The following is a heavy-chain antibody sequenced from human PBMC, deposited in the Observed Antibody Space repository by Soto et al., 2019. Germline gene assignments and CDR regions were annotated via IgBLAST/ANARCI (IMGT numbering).Heavy chain of an antibody. J-gene: IGHJ4*02. CDR2: ISYDGSHK. Sequence: QVQLVESGGGVVQPGRSLRLSCATSGFTFNTFAMHWVRQAPGKGLEWLAVISYDGSHKYYADSMKGRIIISRDNSKKPLYLQMKALRGEDTAVYYCARDRADGLRSFDCLCLDYWGQGTLVIVSS. V-gene: IGHV3-30-3*01. D-gene: IGHD3-9*01. CDR3: ARDRADGLRSFDCLCLDY. CDR1: GFTFNTFA.